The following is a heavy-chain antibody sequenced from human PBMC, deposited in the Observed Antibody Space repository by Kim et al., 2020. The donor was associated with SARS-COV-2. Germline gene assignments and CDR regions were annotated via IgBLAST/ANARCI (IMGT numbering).Heavy chain of an antibody. Sequence: GDAQKFQGRVTMTRNTSISTAYMELSSLRSEDTAVYYCARGGYGGFHFDYWGQGTLVTVSS. J-gene: IGHJ4*02. D-gene: IGHD1-26*01. CDR3: ARGGYGGFHFDY. V-gene: IGHV1-8*01.